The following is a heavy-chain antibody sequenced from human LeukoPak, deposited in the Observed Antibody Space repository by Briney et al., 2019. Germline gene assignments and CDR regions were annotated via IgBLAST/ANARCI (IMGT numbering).Heavy chain of an antibody. J-gene: IGHJ4*02. V-gene: IGHV3-23*01. Sequence: TGGSLRLSCAASGFTFSSYAMSWVRQAPGKGLEWVSAISGSGGSTYYADSVKGRFTISRDNSKNTLYLQMNSLRAEDTAVYYCAKDHPIVVVPASIGYFDYWGQGTLATVSS. CDR2: ISGSGGST. CDR1: GFTFSSYA. CDR3: AKDHPIVVVPASIGYFDY. D-gene: IGHD2-2*01.